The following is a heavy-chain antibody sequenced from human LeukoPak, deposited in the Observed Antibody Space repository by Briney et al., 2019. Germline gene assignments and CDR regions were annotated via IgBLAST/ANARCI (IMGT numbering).Heavy chain of an antibody. CDR1: GYTLTELS. Sequence: GASVKVSCRVSGYTLTELSMHWVRQAPGKGLEWMGGFDPEDGETIYAQKFQGRVTMTKDTSTDTAYMELSSLRSEDTAVYYCARPTGTQDYYGMDVWGQGTTVSVSS. V-gene: IGHV1-24*01. D-gene: IGHD4-17*01. CDR2: FDPEDGET. CDR3: ARPTGTQDYYGMDV. J-gene: IGHJ6*02.